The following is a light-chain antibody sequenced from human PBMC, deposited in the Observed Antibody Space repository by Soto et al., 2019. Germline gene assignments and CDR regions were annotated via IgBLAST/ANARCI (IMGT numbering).Light chain of an antibody. CDR1: SSDVGGYNY. CDR3: SSYTSSSTYV. J-gene: IGLJ1*01. Sequence: QSVLTQPSSVNRAPGQSITLTCPGTSSDVGGYNYVSWYQQHPGKAPKLMIYDVSNRPSGVSNRFSGSKSGNTASLTISGLQAEDEADYYCSSYTSSSTYVFGTGTKVTVL. V-gene: IGLV2-14*01. CDR2: DVS.